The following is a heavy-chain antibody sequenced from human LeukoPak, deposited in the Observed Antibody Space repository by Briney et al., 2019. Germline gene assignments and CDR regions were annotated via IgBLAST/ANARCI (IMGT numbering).Heavy chain of an antibody. CDR1: GGTFSSYA. CDR2: IIPILGIA. CDR3: ARGRDGYNFVGH. D-gene: IGHD5-24*01. J-gene: IGHJ4*02. V-gene: IGHV1-69*04. Sequence: SVKVSCKASGGTFSSYAISWVRQAPGQGLEWMGRIIPILGIANYAQKFQGRVTITADKSTSTAYMELSSLRSEDTAVYYCARGRDGYNFVGHWGQGTLVTISS.